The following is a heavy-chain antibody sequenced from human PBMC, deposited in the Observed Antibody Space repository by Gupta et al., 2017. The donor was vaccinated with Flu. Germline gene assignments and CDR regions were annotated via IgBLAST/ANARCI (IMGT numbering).Heavy chain of an antibody. CDR3: TSDNHGYSSSWPPY. V-gene: IGHV3-49*04. Sequence: EVQLVESGGGLVQPGRSLRLSCTASGFTFGDYAMSWVRQAPGKGLEWVGFIRSKAYGGTTEYAASVKGRFTISRDDSKSIAYLQMNSLKTEDTAVYYCTSDNHGYSSSWPPYWGQGTLVTVSS. J-gene: IGHJ4*02. CDR1: GFTFGDYA. D-gene: IGHD6-13*01. CDR2: IRSKAYGGTT.